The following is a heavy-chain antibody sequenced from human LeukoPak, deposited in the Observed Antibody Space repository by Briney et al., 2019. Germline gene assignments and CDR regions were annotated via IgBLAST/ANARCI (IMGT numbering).Heavy chain of an antibody. CDR3: ARDPVYSYGKGPNYYYYMDV. D-gene: IGHD5-18*01. V-gene: IGHV3-7*01. Sequence: GGSLRLSCVASGCTFSSHWMRWVRQAPGKGLEWVANMNQDGSGKYYVDSVKGRFIISRDNAKNSLYLQMYSLRAEDTAVYYCARDPVYSYGKGPNYYYYMDVWGKGTTVTVSS. J-gene: IGHJ6*03. CDR2: MNQDGSGK. CDR1: GCTFSSHW.